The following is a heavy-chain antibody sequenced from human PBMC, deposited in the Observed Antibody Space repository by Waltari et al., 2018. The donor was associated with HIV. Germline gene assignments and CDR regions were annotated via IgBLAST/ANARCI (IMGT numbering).Heavy chain of an antibody. CDR1: GFTFSSYA. CDR3: AKGGIAAAGTGAFDI. V-gene: IGHV3-23*04. Sequence: EVQLVESGGGLVQPGGSLRLSCAASGFTFSSYAMSWVRQAPGKGLEWVSASGGSGGRTDYADAGKGRFTSSRDKSKNTRELKMNSLGAEDTAVYYCAKGGIAAAGTGAFDIWGQGTMVTVSS. CDR2: SGGSGGRT. J-gene: IGHJ3*02. D-gene: IGHD6-13*01.